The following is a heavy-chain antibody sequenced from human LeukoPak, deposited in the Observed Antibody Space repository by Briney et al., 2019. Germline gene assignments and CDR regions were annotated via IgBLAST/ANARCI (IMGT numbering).Heavy chain of an antibody. V-gene: IGHV4-30-4*01. CDR1: GGSISIGDYY. CDR3: ASIRLRNAYGMDV. CDR2: IYYSGST. J-gene: IGHJ6*02. Sequence: SQTLSLTCTVSGGSISIGDYYWSWIRQPPGKGLEWIGYIYYSGSTYYNPSLKSRVTISVDTSKNQFSLKLSSVTAADTGVYYCASIRLRNAYGMDVWGQGTTVTVSS. D-gene: IGHD3-3*01.